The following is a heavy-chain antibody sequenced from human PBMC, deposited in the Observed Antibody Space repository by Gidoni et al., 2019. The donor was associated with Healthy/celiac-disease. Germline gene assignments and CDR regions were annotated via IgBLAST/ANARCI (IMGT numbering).Heavy chain of an antibody. CDR1: VFPFSDYY. D-gene: IGHD3-9*01. J-gene: IGHJ4*02. V-gene: IGHV3-11*01. Sequence: LRLSCAASVFPFSDYYMSWIRQAPGKGLEWVSYISSSGSTIYYADSVKGRFTISRDNAKNSLYLQMNSLRAEDTAVYYCAGAYYDILTGYYSWGQGTLVTVSS. CDR3: AGAYYDILTGYYS. CDR2: ISSSGSTI.